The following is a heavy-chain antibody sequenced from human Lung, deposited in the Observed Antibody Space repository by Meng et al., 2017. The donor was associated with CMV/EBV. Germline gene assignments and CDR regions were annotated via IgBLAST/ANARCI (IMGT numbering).Heavy chain of an antibody. Sequence: GESXKISXVASGFTFSDYPMSWVRQAPGKGLEWVSSLSSGGSSTYYTDSVKGRFTISRDNSKNTVHLQMNSLRVEDTAVYYCAKGRAVGATTPFDYWGQGTXVTVSS. V-gene: IGHV3-23*01. CDR3: AKGRAVGATTPFDY. J-gene: IGHJ4*02. CDR1: GFTFSDYP. CDR2: LSSGGSST. D-gene: IGHD1-26*01.